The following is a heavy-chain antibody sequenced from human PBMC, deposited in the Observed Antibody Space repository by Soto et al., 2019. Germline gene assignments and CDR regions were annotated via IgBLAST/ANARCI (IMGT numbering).Heavy chain of an antibody. V-gene: IGHV4-61*01. CDR2: IYYRGAT. CDR3: VRDSRRTGVKYYYGFDA. D-gene: IGHD3-10*01. Sequence: SETLSLTCTVSGGSVTNGIYYWSWIRQSPGRGLEWIGYIYYRGATKYNPSLESRVSISVDTPKNQFSLNLSSVTAADTAVYYCVRDSRRTGVKYYYGFDAWGQGTTVTVSS. CDR1: GGSVTNGIYY. J-gene: IGHJ6*02.